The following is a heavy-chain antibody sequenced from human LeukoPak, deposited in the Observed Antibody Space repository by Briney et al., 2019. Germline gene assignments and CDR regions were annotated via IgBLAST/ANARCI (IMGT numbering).Heavy chain of an antibody. Sequence: PSETLSLTCAVYGGSFSGYYWSWIRQPPGKGLEWIGENNHSGSTNYNPSLKSRVTISVDTSKNQFSLKLSSVTAADTAVYYCARRRRIVGATPGAFDIWGQGTMVTVSS. V-gene: IGHV4-34*01. CDR2: NNHSGST. D-gene: IGHD1-26*01. CDR1: GGSFSGYY. CDR3: ARRRRIVGATPGAFDI. J-gene: IGHJ3*02.